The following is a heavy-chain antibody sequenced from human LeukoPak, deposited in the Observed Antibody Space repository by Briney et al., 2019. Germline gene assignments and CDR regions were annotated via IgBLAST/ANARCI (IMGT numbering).Heavy chain of an antibody. CDR3: ARDLYGDYFDY. CDR2: INAGNENT. J-gene: IGHJ4*02. CDR1: GYTFSRYG. D-gene: IGHD3-16*01. V-gene: IGHV1-3*01. Sequence: ASVKVSRKASGYTFSRYGMHWVRQAPGQRLEWMGWINAGNENTKYSQKFQGRVSITRDTSASTAYMELSSLTSEDTAVYYCARDLYGDYFDYWGQGTLVTVSS.